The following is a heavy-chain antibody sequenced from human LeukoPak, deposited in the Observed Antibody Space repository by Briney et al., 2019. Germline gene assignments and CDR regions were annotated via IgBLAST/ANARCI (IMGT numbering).Heavy chain of an antibody. CDR3: ARDSSGYYYGWYFDY. J-gene: IGHJ4*02. V-gene: IGHV4-4*07. CDR1: GGSISSYY. CDR2: IYTSGST. Sequence: SETLSLTCTVSGGSISSYYWSWIRQSAGKGLEWIGRIYTSGSTNYNPSLKSRVTMSVDTSKNQFSLKLSSVTAADTAVYYCARDSSGYYYGWYFDYWGQGTLVTVSS. D-gene: IGHD3-22*01.